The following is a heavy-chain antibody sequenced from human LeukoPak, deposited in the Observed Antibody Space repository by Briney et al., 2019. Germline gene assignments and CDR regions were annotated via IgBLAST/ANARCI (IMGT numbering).Heavy chain of an antibody. V-gene: IGHV3-53*01. CDR3: AKNPERRIVYLIFDY. CDR1: GFTVSTNY. CDR2: IYYDGST. J-gene: IGHJ4*02. D-gene: IGHD1-1*01. Sequence: GGSLRLSCAASGFTVSTNYMNWVRQAPGKGLEWVSVIYYDGSTYYADSVKGRFTISRDSSKNTLYLQMNSLRAEDTAVYYCAKNPERRIVYLIFDYWGQGTLVTVSS.